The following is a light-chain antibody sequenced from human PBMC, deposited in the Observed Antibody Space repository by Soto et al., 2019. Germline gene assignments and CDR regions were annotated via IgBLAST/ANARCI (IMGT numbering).Light chain of an antibody. V-gene: IGKV1D-13*01. CDR1: HVISTY. CDR2: GAS. Sequence: AIQLTQSPSSLSASVGDRVTITCRASHVISTYFAWYQKKPGKAPQLLIHGASPLHSGVPSRFRGRASGTDFTLTIISLQPEDSSDYYCPQLYNNPLTFGGRIRVEIK. CDR3: PQLYNNPLT. J-gene: IGKJ4*01.